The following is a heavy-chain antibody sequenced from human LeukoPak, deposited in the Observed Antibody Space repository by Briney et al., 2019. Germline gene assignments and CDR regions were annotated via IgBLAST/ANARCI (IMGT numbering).Heavy chain of an antibody. D-gene: IGHD2-2*01. CDR3: ARDGPTAAPFDY. CDR1: GYRFTSYD. J-gene: IGHJ4*02. V-gene: IGHV1-46*01. Sequence: ASVKVSCKASGYRFTSYDMHWVRQAPGQGLEWMGIINPSGGSTSYAQRFQGRVAMTRDTSTNTVYMEVNSLTSEDTAVYFCARDGPTAAPFDYWGQGTLVTVS. CDR2: INPSGGST.